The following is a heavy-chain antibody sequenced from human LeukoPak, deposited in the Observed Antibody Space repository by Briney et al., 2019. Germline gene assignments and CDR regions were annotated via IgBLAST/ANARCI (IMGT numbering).Heavy chain of an antibody. CDR3: ASSLGASGYYYYYYYMDV. D-gene: IGHD3-16*01. CDR1: GFTLSRYI. J-gene: IGHJ6*03. V-gene: IGHV3-21*01. Sequence: GGSLRLSCIASGFTLSRYIMNWVRQAPGKGLEWVASISNDSRYIYYSDSVKGRFTISRDNAENTVYLQTNSLRAEDTAVYYCASSLGASGYYYYYYYMDVWGKGTTVTVSS. CDR2: ISNDSRYI.